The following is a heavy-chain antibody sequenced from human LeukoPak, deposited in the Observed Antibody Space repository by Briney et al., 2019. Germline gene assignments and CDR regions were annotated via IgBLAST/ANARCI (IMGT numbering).Heavy chain of an antibody. CDR2: IYPGDSDS. V-gene: IGHV5-51*01. J-gene: IGHJ4*02. CDR1: GYSFTSYW. CDR3: ARYGGWFGESYGGFDY. Sequence: GESLKISCKGSGYSFTSYWIGWVRQRPGKGVGWVGIIYPGDSDSRYSPSFQGQVTISADKSISTAYLQWSSLKASDTAMYYCARYGGWFGESYGGFDYWGQGTLVTVSS. D-gene: IGHD3-10*01.